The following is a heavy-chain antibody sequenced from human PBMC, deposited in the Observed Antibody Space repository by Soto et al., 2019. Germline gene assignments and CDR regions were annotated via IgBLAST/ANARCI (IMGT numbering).Heavy chain of an antibody. CDR1: GGTFSSYA. D-gene: IGHD4-17*01. Sequence: QVQLVQSGAEVKQPGSSVKVSCKASGGTFSSYAISWVRQAPGQGLEWMGGIIPIFGTANYAQKFQGRVTITADKSTSTAYMELSSLRSDDTAVYYCAREADYGDYHNGDYWGQGTLVTVSS. V-gene: IGHV1-69*06. CDR3: AREADYGDYHNGDY. CDR2: IIPIFGTA. J-gene: IGHJ4*02.